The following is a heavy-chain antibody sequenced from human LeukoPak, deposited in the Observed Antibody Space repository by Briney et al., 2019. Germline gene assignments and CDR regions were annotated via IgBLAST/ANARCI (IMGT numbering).Heavy chain of an antibody. V-gene: IGHV3-23*01. J-gene: IGHJ6*03. CDR3: ARSGGYYYMDV. D-gene: IGHD1-26*01. Sequence: GGSLRLSCAASGFTFSSYGMTWVRQAPGKGLEWVSAISGSGGSTYYADSVKGRFTISRDNSKNTLYLQMNSLRAEDTAVYYCARSGGYYYMDVWGKGTTVTVSS. CDR1: GFTFSSYG. CDR2: ISGSGGST.